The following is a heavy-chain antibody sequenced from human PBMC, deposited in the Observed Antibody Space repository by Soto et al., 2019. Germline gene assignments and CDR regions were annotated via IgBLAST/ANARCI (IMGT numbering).Heavy chain of an antibody. D-gene: IGHD6-13*01. CDR2: IKSKTDGGTT. CDR1: GFTFSNAW. CDR3: TTTGYSSSQHFAYYYYGMDV. J-gene: IGHJ6*02. V-gene: IGHV3-15*07. Sequence: EVQLVESGGGLVKPGGSLRLSCAASGFTFSNAWMKWVRQAPGKGLEWVGRIKSKTDGGTTDYAAPVKGRFTISRDDSKNTLYLQMNSLKTEDTAVYYCTTTGYSSSQHFAYYYYGMDVWGQGTTVTVSS.